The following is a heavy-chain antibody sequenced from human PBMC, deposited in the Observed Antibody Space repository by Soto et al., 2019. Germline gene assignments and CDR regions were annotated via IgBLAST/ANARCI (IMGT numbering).Heavy chain of an antibody. D-gene: IGHD3-3*01. CDR3: DKGITLFGVPHPLAPSDY. V-gene: IGHV3-23*01. Sequence: GGSLRLSCAASGFTCSSYAMSWVRQAPGKGLEWVSTVSVSGGTTYYADSVKGRFTISRDNPKNTLYLQLNSLRGEDTAAEYCDKGITLFGVPHPLAPSDYWGQGTLVTVSS. CDR1: GFTCSSYA. J-gene: IGHJ4*02. CDR2: VSVSGGTT.